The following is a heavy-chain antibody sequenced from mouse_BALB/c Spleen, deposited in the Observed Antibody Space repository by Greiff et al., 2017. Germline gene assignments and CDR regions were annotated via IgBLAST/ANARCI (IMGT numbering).Heavy chain of an antibody. CDR3: ASDMDY. J-gene: IGHJ4*01. CDR1: GYTFTSYW. V-gene: IGHV1-87*01. Sequence: VQLQQSGAELARPGASVKLSCKASGYTFTSYWMQWVKQRPGQGLEWIGAIYPGDGDTRYTQKFKGKATLTADKSSSTAYMQLSSLASEDSAVYYCASDMDYWGQGTSVTVSS. CDR2: IYPGDGDT.